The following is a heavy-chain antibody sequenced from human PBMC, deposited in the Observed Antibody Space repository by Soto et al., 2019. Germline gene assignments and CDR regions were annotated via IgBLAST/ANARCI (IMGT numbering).Heavy chain of an antibody. Sequence: QLQLEESGSGLVRPSQTMSLTCAVSGGSISSGGYSWSWIRQPPGKGLEWIGYIYHSGSTYYNPSLKSRVTISVDRSMNQFSLKLSSVTAADTAVYYCARGQVVAAQHWGQGTLVTVSS. CDR3: ARGQVVAAQH. CDR2: IYHSGST. J-gene: IGHJ4*02. D-gene: IGHD2-15*01. CDR1: GGSISSGGYS. V-gene: IGHV4-30-2*01.